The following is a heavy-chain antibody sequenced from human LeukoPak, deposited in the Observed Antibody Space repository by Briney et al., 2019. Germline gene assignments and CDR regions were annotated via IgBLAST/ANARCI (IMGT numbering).Heavy chain of an antibody. V-gene: IGHV4-39*01. CDR3: ARHEVYSGGWYRSSRPFNWFDP. J-gene: IGHJ5*02. CDR2: IYYSGST. Sequence: SETLSLTCTVSGGSISSGGYYWSWIRQHPGKGLEWIGYIYYSGSTYYNPSLKSRVTISVDTSKNQFSLKLSSVTAADTAVYYCARHEVYSGGWYRSSRPFNWFDPWGQGTLVTVSS. D-gene: IGHD6-19*01. CDR1: GGSISSGGYY.